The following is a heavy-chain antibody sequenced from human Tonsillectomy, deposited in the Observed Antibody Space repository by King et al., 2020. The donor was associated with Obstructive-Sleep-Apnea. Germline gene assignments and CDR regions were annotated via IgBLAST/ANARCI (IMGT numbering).Heavy chain of an antibody. CDR1: GFTFSSYA. J-gene: IGHJ4*02. CDR3: VKEMSYHFDF. CDR2: ISSNGGSA. Sequence: VQLVESGGGLAQPGGSLRLSCSASGFTFSSYAIHWVRQAPGKGLEYVAAISSNGGSAYYADSWKDRFTISRDNSKNTLYLQMNSLRVEDTAIYYCVKEMSYHFDFWGQGSLVTVSS. D-gene: IGHD3-16*02. V-gene: IGHV3-64D*06.